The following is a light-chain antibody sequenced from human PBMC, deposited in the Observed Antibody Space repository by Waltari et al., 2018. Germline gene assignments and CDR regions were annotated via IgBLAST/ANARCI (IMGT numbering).Light chain of an antibody. V-gene: IGKV1-5*01. J-gene: IGKJ1*01. CDR2: DAS. Sequence: DIQMTQSPSTLSASVGDRVTITCRASQSISSWLAWYQQKPGKVPKLLIDDASSLESGVPSRFSGSGSGTEFTLTISSLQPDDFATYYSQQYNSYSWTFGQGTKVEIK. CDR3: QQYNSYSWT. CDR1: QSISSW.